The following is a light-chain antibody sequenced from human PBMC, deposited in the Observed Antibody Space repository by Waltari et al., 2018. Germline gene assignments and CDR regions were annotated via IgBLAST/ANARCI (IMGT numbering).Light chain of an antibody. V-gene: IGKV3-20*01. CDR3: QQYGDSSFT. CDR2: GAS. CDR1: QNVDINR. J-gene: IGKJ2*01. Sequence: EIVLTQSPGPLSLSPGERVTPSGRASQNVDINRLAWYQQKFGQTPRLLIYGASNRAAGIPDRFSGSGSGTDFTLTISRLEPEDVAVYYCQQYGDSSFTFGQGTKLEIK.